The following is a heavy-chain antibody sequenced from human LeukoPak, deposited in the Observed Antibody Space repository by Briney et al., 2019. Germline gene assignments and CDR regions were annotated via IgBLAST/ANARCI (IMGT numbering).Heavy chain of an antibody. CDR3: ARGRGIAL. CDR2: IEEDGNKK. Sequence: GGSLRLSCATSGFTLSNCWMNWVRQAPGKGLEWVANIEEDGNKKNYVDSVKGRFTISRDNVKNSIYLQMNSLRADDTAVYYCARGRGIALWGQGTLVTVSS. D-gene: IGHD6-13*01. CDR1: GFTLSNCW. V-gene: IGHV3-7*01. J-gene: IGHJ4*02.